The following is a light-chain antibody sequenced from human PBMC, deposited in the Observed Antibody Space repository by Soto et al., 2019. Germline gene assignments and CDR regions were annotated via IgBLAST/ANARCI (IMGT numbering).Light chain of an antibody. CDR3: HQYYHLPPGP. CDR2: DAS. V-gene: IGKV3-15*01. CDR1: QTVSNNY. J-gene: IGKJ2*01. Sequence: ETVLTQSPGSLSLSLGYRAPLSCRASQTVSNNYLAWYQQKPGQAPRLLIYDASTRATGIPARSSASGSGTEFTLTISSLQSEDFALYYCHQYYHLPPGPLGQGTKVDIK.